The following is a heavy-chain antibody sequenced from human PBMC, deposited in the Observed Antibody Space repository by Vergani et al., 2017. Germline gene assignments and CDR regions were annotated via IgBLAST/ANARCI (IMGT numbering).Heavy chain of an antibody. D-gene: IGHD3-10*01. J-gene: IGHJ4*02. Sequence: QLQLQESGPGLVKPSATLSLTCSVSGASIRSSNYYWGWIRQPPGKGLEWIASIYYSGSTYYNPSLKSRVTISVDTSKNQFSLKLSSVTAADTAVYYCARGLGVWFGESPLDYWGQGTLVTVSS. CDR2: IYYSGST. CDR1: GASIRSSNYY. V-gene: IGHV4-39*01. CDR3: ARGLGVWFGESPLDY.